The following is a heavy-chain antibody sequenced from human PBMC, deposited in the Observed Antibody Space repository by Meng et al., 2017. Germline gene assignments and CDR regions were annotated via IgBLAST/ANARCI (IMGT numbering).Heavy chain of an antibody. CDR1: GYTFTSYY. J-gene: IGHJ4*02. V-gene: IGHV1-46*01. CDR2: INPSGGST. Sequence: AGVKKPGASMECCCKASGYTFTSYYMHWVRQPPGQGLEWMGIINPSGGSTSYAQKFQGRVTMTRDTSTSTVYMELSTLRSEDTAVYYCARGGNVRDGCNYWGQGTLVTVSS. CDR3: ARGGNVRDGCNY. D-gene: IGHD5-24*01.